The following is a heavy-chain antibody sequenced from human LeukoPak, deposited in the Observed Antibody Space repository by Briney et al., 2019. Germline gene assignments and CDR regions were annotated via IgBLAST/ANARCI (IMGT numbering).Heavy chain of an antibody. CDR2: ISSSSSTI. Sequence: PGGSLRLSCAASGFTFSSYSMNWVRQAPGKGLEWVSYISSSSSTIYYADSVKGRFTISRDNAKNSLYLQMNSLRAEDTAVYYCARDSYYYDSSGPDAFDIWGQGTMVTVSS. CDR1: GFTFSSYS. D-gene: IGHD3-22*01. V-gene: IGHV3-48*04. CDR3: ARDSYYYDSSGPDAFDI. J-gene: IGHJ3*02.